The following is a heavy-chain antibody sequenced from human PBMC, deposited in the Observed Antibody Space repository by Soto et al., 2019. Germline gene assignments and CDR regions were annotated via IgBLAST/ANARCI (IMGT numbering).Heavy chain of an antibody. V-gene: IGHV4-31*03. J-gene: IGHJ4*02. CDR3: ARVPYYYDSSGQGIFDY. D-gene: IGHD3-22*01. CDR1: GGSISSGGYY. CDR2: IYYSGST. Sequence: SETLSLTGTVSGGSISSGGYYWSWIRQHPGKGLEWIGYIYYSGSTYYNPSFKGRVTISVVTSKAQFSLKLGSVTAADTAVYYCARVPYYYDSSGQGIFDYWGQGTLVTVSS.